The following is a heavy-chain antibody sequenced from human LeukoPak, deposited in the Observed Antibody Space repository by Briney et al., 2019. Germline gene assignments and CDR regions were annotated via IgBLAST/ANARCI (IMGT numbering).Heavy chain of an antibody. CDR1: GASISSYY. J-gene: IGHJ1*01. CDR3: ARGVSYYDSSGYYNEYFQH. Sequence: PSETLSLTCTVSGASISSYYWSWIRQPPGKGLEWIGYVYYSGSTNHNPSLKSRVTISVDTSKNQFSLKLSSVTAADTAVYYCARGVSYYDSSGYYNEYFQHWGQGTLVTVSS. D-gene: IGHD3-22*01. CDR2: VYYSGST. V-gene: IGHV4-59*08.